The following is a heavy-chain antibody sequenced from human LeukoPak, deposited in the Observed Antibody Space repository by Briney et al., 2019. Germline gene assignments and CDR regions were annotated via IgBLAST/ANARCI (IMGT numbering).Heavy chain of an antibody. V-gene: IGHV3-48*04. D-gene: IGHD3-22*01. CDR2: ISSGSSTI. CDR1: GFTFSSYA. Sequence: GGSLRLSCTASGFTFSSYAMNWVRQAPGKGLEWVSYISSGSSTIYYAHSVKGRFTISRDNAKNSLYLQMNSLRAEDTAVYYCARGASSGYYPFGYWGQGTLVTVSS. J-gene: IGHJ4*02. CDR3: ARGASSGYYPFGY.